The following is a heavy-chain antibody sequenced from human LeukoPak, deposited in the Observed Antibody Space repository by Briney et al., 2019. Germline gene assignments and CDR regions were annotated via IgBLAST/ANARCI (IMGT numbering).Heavy chain of an antibody. D-gene: IGHD6-19*01. Sequence: GGSLRLSCAASGFTLSSHGMHWVRQAPGKGLEWVAVISYDGSNKCYADSVKGRFTISRDNSKNTLYLQMNSLRAEDTAVYYCAKDRTSSGSSHWGQGTLVTVSS. CDR2: ISYDGSNK. CDR3: AKDRTSSGSSH. V-gene: IGHV3-30*18. J-gene: IGHJ4*02. CDR1: GFTLSSHG.